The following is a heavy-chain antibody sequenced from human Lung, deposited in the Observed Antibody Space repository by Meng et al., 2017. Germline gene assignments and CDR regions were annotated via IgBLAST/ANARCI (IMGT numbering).Heavy chain of an antibody. J-gene: IGHJ4*02. CDR3: ARGPTTMAHDFDY. V-gene: IGHV4-34*01. D-gene: IGHD4-11*01. CDR2: INHSGST. Sequence: QGQLQRGGEGLLKPSGTLSLTGVVCGGSFSDCYWSWIRQPPGKGLEWIGEINHSGSTNYNPSLESRATISVATSQNNLSLKLSSVTAADSAVYYCARGPTTMAHDFDYWGQGTLVTVSS. CDR1: GGSFSDCY.